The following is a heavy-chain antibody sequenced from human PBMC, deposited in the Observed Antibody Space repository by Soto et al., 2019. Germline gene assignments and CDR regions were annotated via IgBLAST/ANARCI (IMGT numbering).Heavy chain of an antibody. V-gene: IGHV4-34*01. Sequence: PSETLSLTCAVYGGSFSGYYWSWIRQPPGKGLEWIGEINHSGSTNYNPSLKSRVTISVDTSKNQFSLKLSSVTAADTAVYYCARHGYNWKTDHWGQGTPVTVSS. CDR3: ARHGYNWKTDH. CDR2: INHSGST. J-gene: IGHJ4*02. CDR1: GGSFSGYY. D-gene: IGHD1-20*01.